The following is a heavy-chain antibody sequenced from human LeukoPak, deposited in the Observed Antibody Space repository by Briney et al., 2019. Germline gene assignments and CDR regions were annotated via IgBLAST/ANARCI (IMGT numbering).Heavy chain of an antibody. CDR3: AKGYDSWSCHYDY. J-gene: IGHJ4*02. V-gene: IGHV3-23*01. Sequence: GGSLRLSCAASGFTFSSYAMSCVRQAPGKGLEWVSAISGSGGSTYYADSVKGRFTISRDNSKNTLYLQMNSLRAEDTAVYYCAKGYDSWSCHYDYWGQGTLVTVSS. CDR1: GFTFSSYA. CDR2: ISGSGGST. D-gene: IGHD3-3*01.